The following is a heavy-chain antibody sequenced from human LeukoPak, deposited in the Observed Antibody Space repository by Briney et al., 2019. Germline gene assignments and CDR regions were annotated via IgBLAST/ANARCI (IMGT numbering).Heavy chain of an antibody. V-gene: IGHV3-64*01. CDR3: AKERKLLPFDC. CDR2: ISSNGGST. D-gene: IGHD4-23*01. J-gene: IGHJ4*02. CDR1: GFTFSSYA. Sequence: GGSLRLSCAASGFTFSSYAMHWVRQAPGKGLEYVSAISSNGGSTYYANSVKGRFTISRDNSKNTLYLQMGSLRAEDTAVYYCAKERKLLPFDCWGQGTLVTVSS.